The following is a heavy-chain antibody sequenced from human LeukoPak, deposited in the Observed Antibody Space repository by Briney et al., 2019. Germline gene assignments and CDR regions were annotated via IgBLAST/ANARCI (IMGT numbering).Heavy chain of an antibody. J-gene: IGHJ5*02. CDR1: GYSISSGYY. V-gene: IGHV4-38-2*02. D-gene: IGHD2-15*01. Sequence: SETLSLTCIVSGYSISSGYYWGWIRQPPGKGLEWIGSIYHSGSTYYNPSLKSRVTISVDTSKNQFSLKLSSVTAADTAVYYCAMRSSIVVVVVGWFDPWGQGTLVTVSS. CDR3: AMRSSIVVVVVGWFDP. CDR2: IYHSGST.